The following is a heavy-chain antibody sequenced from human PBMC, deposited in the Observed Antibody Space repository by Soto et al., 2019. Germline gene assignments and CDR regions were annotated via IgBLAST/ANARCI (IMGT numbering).Heavy chain of an antibody. D-gene: IGHD3-3*01. CDR1: GYTFTSYG. CDR3: ARLELRFLEWLLRRSPTLMDV. J-gene: IGHJ6*02. CDR2: ISAYNGNT. V-gene: IGHV1-18*01. Sequence: GASVKVSCKASGYTFTSYGISWVRQAPGQGLEWMGWISAYNGNTNYAQKLQGRVTMTTDTSTSTAYMELRSLRSDDTAVYYCARLELRFLEWLLRRSPTLMDVWGQGTTVTVSS.